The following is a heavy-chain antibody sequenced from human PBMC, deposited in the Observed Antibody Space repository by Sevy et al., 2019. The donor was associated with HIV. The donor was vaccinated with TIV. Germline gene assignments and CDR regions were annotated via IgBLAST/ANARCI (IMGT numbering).Heavy chain of an antibody. V-gene: IGHV4-39*01. CDR3: ATFRWEYYDSSGYYGYFFDY. CDR2: IYYSGTT. Sequence: SETLSLTCTVSGGSISSSSYYWGWIRQPPGKGLEWIGSIYYSGTTYYNPSLKSRVTISVDTSKNQFSLKLSSVTAADMAVYYCATFRWEYYDSSGYYGYFFDYWGQGTLVTVSS. D-gene: IGHD3-22*01. CDR1: GGSISSSSYY. J-gene: IGHJ4*02.